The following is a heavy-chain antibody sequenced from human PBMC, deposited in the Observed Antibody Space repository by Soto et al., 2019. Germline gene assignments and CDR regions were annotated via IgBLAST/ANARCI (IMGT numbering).Heavy chain of an antibody. V-gene: IGHV1-58*01. CDR3: AADRGYSYGYYY. J-gene: IGHJ4*02. Sequence: VKVSCKASGFTFTSSAVQWVRQARGQRLEWIGWIVVGSGNTNYAQKFQERVTITRDMSTSTAYMELSSLRSEDTAVYYCAADRGYSYGYYYWGQGTLVTAPQ. CDR1: GFTFTSSA. CDR2: IVVGSGNT. D-gene: IGHD5-18*01.